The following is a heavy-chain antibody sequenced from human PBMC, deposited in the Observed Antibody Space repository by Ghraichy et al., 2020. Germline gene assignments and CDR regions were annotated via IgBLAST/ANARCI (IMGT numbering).Heavy chain of an antibody. CDR1: GGSISSYH. CDR2: ISHSGST. D-gene: IGHD2-21*02. J-gene: IGHJ5*02. V-gene: IGHV4-59*01. CDR3: ARGVFCGGACYSGIDP. Sequence: SETLSLTCTVSGGSISSYHWSWIRQPPGKGLEWIGYISHSGSTKYNPSLKSRVTISLDMSNNQFSLKLSSVTAADTAIYYCARGVFCGGACYSGIDPWGQGTLVTVSS.